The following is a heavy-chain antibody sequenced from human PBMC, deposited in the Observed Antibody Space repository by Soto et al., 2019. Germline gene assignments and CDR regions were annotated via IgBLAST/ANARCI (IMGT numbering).Heavy chain of an antibody. J-gene: IGHJ3*02. V-gene: IGHV1-3*04. CDR3: ARQGDSRVLRDTFDI. Sequence: QVQLVQSGAEVKQPGASVKVTCKSSGYTFTHYAMHWVRQAPGQGLEWLGWINTGNGDTGFSQKFQGRVSITMDTAASTTSVELSSPISEDTAVYYCARQGDSRVLRDTFDIWGQGTLVTVAS. CDR2: INTGNGDT. CDR1: GYTFTHYA. D-gene: IGHD2-8*01.